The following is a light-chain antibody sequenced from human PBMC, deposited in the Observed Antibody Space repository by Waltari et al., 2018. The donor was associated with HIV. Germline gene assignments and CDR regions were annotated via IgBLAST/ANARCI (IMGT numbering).Light chain of an antibody. CDR1: QNIGTS. J-gene: IGKJ3*01. Sequence: DIQMTQSPSSLSASVGDRVTITCRASQNIGTSLNWYQQKPGKAPKLLISAASSLQSGVPSRFSGSAAGIDFTLTISSLQPEDYATYYCQQSYSSPLSFGPGTKVDVK. CDR2: AAS. CDR3: QQSYSSPLS. V-gene: IGKV1-39*01.